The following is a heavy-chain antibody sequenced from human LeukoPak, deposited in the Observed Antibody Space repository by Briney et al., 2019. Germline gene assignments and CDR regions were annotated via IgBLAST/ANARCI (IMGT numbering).Heavy chain of an antibody. V-gene: IGHV5-51*01. CDR2: IYPGDSDT. CDR1: GYSFSNYW. J-gene: IGHJ6*03. CDR3: ARTMTTVTDYLYFYYMDV. Sequence: GESLRISCKGSGYSFSNYWIGWVRQMPGKGLEWMGIIYPGDSDTRYSPSFQGQVTISADKSISTAYVQWSSLKASDTAIYYCARTMTTVTDYLYFYYMDVWGKGATVTVSS. D-gene: IGHD4-17*01.